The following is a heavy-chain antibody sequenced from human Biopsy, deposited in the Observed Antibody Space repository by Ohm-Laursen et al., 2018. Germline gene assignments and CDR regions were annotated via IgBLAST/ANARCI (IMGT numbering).Heavy chain of an antibody. CDR1: GDSINSSY. J-gene: IGHJ4*02. D-gene: IGHD2-15*01. V-gene: IGHV4-59*08. Sequence: PSETLSLTCTASGDSINSSYWSWIRQPPGKGLEWIGFISNSGNTNYNPSLKSRVTISVDTSKNQISLKLGSVTVADTAVFYCARRGSGGRSFDYWGQGSLVTVSS. CDR3: ARRGSGGRSFDY. CDR2: ISNSGNT.